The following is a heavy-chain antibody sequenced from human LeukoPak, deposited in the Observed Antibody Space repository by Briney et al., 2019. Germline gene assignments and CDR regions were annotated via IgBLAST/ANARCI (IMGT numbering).Heavy chain of an antibody. CDR3: ARLEEDLTLGVAGYWFVP. V-gene: IGHV5-51*01. J-gene: IGHJ5*02. CDR1: GYGFATHW. CDR2: IYPDDSNT. D-gene: IGHD3-16*01. Sequence: GESLKISCKGSGYGFATHWIAWVRQMPGKGLEWMGIIYPDDSNTRYSPSFQGQVTLSADKSINTAYLQWSSLRASDTAMYYCARLEEDLTLGVAGYWFVPWGQGTLVTVS.